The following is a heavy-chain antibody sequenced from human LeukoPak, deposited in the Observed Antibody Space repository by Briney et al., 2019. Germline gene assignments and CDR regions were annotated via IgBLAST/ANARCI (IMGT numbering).Heavy chain of an antibody. V-gene: IGHV4-39*07. Sequence: PSETLSLTCTVSGGSISTTNYYWGWIRQSPGKGLEWFGCVYYSGGTNYNPSLKSRVTISVDTSKNQFSLRLSSVTAADTAVYYCARVTGYMTEDYFDYWGQGTLITVSS. CDR2: VYYSGGT. D-gene: IGHD6-13*01. J-gene: IGHJ4*02. CDR3: ARVTGYMTEDYFDY. CDR1: GGSISTTNYY.